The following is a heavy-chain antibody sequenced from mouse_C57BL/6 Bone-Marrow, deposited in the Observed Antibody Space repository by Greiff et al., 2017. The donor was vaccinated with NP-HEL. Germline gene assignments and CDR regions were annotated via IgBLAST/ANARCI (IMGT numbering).Heavy chain of an antibody. Sequence: ASGYTFTSYWMHWVKQRPGQGLEWIGRIHPSDSDTNYNQKFKGKATLTVDKSSSTAYMQLSSLTSEDSAVYYCAIGHWLYFDYWGQGTTLTVSS. D-gene: IGHD3-1*01. V-gene: IGHV1-74*01. CDR2: IHPSDSDT. J-gene: IGHJ2*01. CDR3: AIGHWLYFDY. CDR1: GYTFTSYW.